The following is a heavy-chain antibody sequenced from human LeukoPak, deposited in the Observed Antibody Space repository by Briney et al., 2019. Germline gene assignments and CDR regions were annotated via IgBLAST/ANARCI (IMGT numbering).Heavy chain of an antibody. J-gene: IGHJ1*01. CDR3: ARVHYGDYAEFFQH. D-gene: IGHD4-17*01. V-gene: IGHV4-59*12. Sequence: VYYSXSXDYNPSLXXXVTISVDTSKNQFSLKXTSVTAAXTAVYYCARVHYGDYAEFFQHWGQGTLVSVSS. CDR2: VYYSXSX.